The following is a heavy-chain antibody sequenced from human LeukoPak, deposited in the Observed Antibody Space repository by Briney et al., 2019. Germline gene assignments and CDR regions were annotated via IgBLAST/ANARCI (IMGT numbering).Heavy chain of an antibody. D-gene: IGHD3-22*01. V-gene: IGHV3-30*02. J-gene: IGHJ4*02. CDR2: IRYDGSNK. CDR3: ASLVVISGYYDY. Sequence: TGGSLRLSCAASGFTFSSYGMHWVRQAPGKGLEWVAFIRYDGSNKYYADSVKGRFTISRDNSKNTLYLQMNSLRAEDTAVYYCASLVVISGYYDYWGQGTPVTVSS. CDR1: GFTFSSYG.